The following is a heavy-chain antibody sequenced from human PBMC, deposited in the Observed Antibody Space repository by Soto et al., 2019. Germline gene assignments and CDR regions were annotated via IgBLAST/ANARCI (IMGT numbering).Heavy chain of an antibody. Sequence: VKVSCKASGYTFTSYAMHWVRQAPGQRLEWMGWINAGNGNTKYSQKFQGRVTITRDTSASTAYMELSSLRSEDTAVYYCARGDRYYDSSGGFDYWGQGTLVTVSS. CDR2: INAGNGNT. D-gene: IGHD3-22*01. CDR3: ARGDRYYDSSGGFDY. V-gene: IGHV1-3*01. J-gene: IGHJ4*02. CDR1: GYTFTSYA.